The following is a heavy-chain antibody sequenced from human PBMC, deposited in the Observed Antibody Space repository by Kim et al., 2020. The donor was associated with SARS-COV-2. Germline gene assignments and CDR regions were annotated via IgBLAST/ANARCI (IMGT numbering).Heavy chain of an antibody. D-gene: IGHD6-19*01. Sequence: ASVKVSCKASGYTFTSYAMHWVRQAPGQRLEWMGWINAGNGNTKYSQKFQGRVTITRDTSASTAYMELSSLRSEDTAVYYCARCPVASYYYYGMDVWGQGTTVTVSS. CDR1: GYTFTSYA. V-gene: IGHV1-3*01. CDR3: ARCPVASYYYYGMDV. CDR2: INAGNGNT. J-gene: IGHJ6*02.